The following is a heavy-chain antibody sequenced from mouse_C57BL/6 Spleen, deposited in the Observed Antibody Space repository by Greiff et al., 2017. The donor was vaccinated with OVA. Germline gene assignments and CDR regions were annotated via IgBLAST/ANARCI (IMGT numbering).Heavy chain of an antibody. D-gene: IGHD4-1*01. V-gene: IGHV1-80*01. Sequence: VQLQQSGAELVKPGASVKISCKASGYAFSSYWMNWVKQRPGKGLEWIGQIYPGDGDTNYNGKFKGKATLTADKSSSTAYMQLSSLTSEDSAVYFCARSRLGLYFDYWGQGTTLTVSS. J-gene: IGHJ2*01. CDR3: ARSRLGLYFDY. CDR1: GYAFSSYW. CDR2: IYPGDGDT.